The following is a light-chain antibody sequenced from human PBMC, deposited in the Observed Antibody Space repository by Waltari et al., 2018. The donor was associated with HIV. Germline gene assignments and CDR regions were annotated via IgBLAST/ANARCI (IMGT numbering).Light chain of an antibody. CDR3: QQYYRTPPA. Sequence: DVVMTQSPDALVGSLGERVTINCKSSQSILSDSNKKNYFAWYQQRPGQPPKLLVYWASTRESGVPARFSGSGSGTDFTLTISNLQAEDAAIYYCQQYYRTPPAFGQGTKVEV. CDR2: WAS. J-gene: IGKJ1*01. CDR1: QSILSDSNKKNY. V-gene: IGKV4-1*01.